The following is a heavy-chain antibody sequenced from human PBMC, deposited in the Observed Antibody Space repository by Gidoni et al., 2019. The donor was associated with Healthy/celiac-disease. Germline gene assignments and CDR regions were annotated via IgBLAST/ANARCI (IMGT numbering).Heavy chain of an antibody. CDR1: GYTFTSYG. D-gene: IGHD6-19*01. Sequence: QVKLVQSGAEVKKPGASVKVSCKASGYTFTSYGISGVRQAPGQGLEWMGWISAYNGNTNSAQTLQGRVTMTTDTSTSTAYMELRSLRSDDPAVYYCARDRSSGHPTNWGQGTLVTVSS. J-gene: IGHJ4*02. V-gene: IGHV1-18*01. CDR3: ARDRSSGHPTN. CDR2: ISAYNGNT.